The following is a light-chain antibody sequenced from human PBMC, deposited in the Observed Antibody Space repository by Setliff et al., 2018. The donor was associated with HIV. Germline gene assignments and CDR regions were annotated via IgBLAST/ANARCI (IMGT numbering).Light chain of an antibody. CDR2: EVT. V-gene: IGLV2-8*01. Sequence: QSALAQPPSASGSPGQSVTISCTGTSSDVGGYNYVSWYQQHPGKAPKLMIYEVTKRPSGVPDRFPGSKSGNTASLTVSGLQAEDEADYYCSSHGAIGVFGTGTKVTVL. J-gene: IGLJ1*01. CDR3: SSHGAIGV. CDR1: SSDVGGYNY.